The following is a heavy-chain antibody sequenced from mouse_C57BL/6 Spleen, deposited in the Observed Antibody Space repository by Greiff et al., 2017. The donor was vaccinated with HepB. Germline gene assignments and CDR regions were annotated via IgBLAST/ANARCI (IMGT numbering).Heavy chain of an antibody. D-gene: IGHD2-10*02. J-gene: IGHJ1*03. V-gene: IGHV1-61*01. CDR1: GYTFTSYW. CDR2: IYPSDSET. Sequence: QVQLQQPGAELVRPGSSVKLSCKASGYTFTSYWMDWVKQRPGQGLEWIGNIYPSDSETHYNQKFKDKATLTVDKSSSTAYMQLSSLTSEDSAVYYWARGYGTYWYFDVWGTGTTVTVSS. CDR3: ARGYGTYWYFDV.